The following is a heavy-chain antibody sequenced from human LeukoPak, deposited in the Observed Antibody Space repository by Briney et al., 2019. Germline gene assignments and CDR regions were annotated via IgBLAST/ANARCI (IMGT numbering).Heavy chain of an antibody. Sequence: GASVKVSCKASGHTFTSYYMHWVRQAPGQGLEWMGIINPSGGSTSYAQKFQGRVTMTTDTSTSTAYMELRSLRSDDTAVYYCARVTGGSFYFDYWGQGTLVTVSS. CDR1: GHTFTSYY. CDR3: ARVTGGSFYFDY. D-gene: IGHD1-26*01. CDR2: INPSGGST. V-gene: IGHV1-46*01. J-gene: IGHJ4*02.